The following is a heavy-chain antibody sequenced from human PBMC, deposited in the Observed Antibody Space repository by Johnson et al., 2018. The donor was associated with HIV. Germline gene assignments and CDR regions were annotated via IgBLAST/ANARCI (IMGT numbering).Heavy chain of an antibody. J-gene: IGHJ3*02. CDR2: IKSETDGGTT. CDR1: GLTFSNAW. D-gene: IGHD3-3*01. Sequence: VQLVESGGGLVKPGGSLRLSCAASGLTFSNAWLSWVRQAAGEGLEGVGRIKSETDGGTTDYAAPVKGRFTITRDDSKNVSYLEMNSLKTEDTAIYYCTCPNYWSGQSLNDAFDIWGQGTMVTVSS. CDR3: TCPNYWSGQSLNDAFDI. V-gene: IGHV3-15*01.